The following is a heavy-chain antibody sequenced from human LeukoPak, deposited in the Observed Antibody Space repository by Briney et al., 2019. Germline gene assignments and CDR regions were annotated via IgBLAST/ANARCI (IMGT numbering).Heavy chain of an antibody. CDR1: GGSISSSGYY. V-gene: IGHV4-39*01. Sequence: PSETLSLTCTVSGGSISSSGYYWGWIRQPPGKGLEWIGNVYYSGSTYYNPSLKSRVTISVDTSKNQFSLKLSSVTAADTAVYYCARHDYGAKWFDRWGQGTLVTVSS. J-gene: IGHJ5*02. CDR2: VYYSGST. CDR3: ARHDYGAKWFDR. D-gene: IGHD4-17*01.